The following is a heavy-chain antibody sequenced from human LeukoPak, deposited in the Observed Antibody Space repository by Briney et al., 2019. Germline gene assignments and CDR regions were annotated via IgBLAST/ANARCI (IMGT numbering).Heavy chain of an antibody. V-gene: IGHV3-7*01. J-gene: IGHJ4*02. CDR3: ARADCTNGVCYPHQFDY. CDR1: GFTFSSYW. D-gene: IGHD2-8*01. CDR2: IKQDGSEK. Sequence: PGGSLRLSCAASGFTFSSYWMSWVRQAPGKGLGWVANIKQDGSEKYYVDSVKGRFTISRDNAKNSLYLQMNSLRAEDTAVYYCARADCTNGVCYPHQFDYWGQGTLVTVSS.